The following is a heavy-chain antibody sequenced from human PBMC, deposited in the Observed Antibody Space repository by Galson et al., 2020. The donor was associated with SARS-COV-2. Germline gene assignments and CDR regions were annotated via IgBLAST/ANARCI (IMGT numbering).Heavy chain of an antibody. V-gene: IGHV4-4*07. J-gene: IGHJ6*03. D-gene: IGHD4-17*01. Sequence: SETLSLTCTVSGGSISSYYWSWIRQPAGKGLEWIGRIYTSGSTNYNPSLKSRVTMSVDTSKNQFSLKLSSVTAADTAVYYCARCMTTVTTDYYYYYYMDVWGKGTTVTVSS. CDR3: ARCMTTVTTDYYYYYYMDV. CDR1: GGSISSYY. CDR2: IYTSGST.